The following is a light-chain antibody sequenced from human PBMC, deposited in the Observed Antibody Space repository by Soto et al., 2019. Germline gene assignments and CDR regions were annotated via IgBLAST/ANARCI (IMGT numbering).Light chain of an antibody. J-gene: IGKJ2*02. CDR1: DIISNY. CDR2: AAS. CDR3: QQRYTTPRT. V-gene: IGKV1-39*01. Sequence: DIQMTQSPSSLSASVGDRVSITCQTSDIISNYLNWYQQKPGEAPRLLIYAASTLQSGVPSRFSGSGSGTEFTLTITSLQPEDFATYYCQQRYTTPRTFGQGTKLEI.